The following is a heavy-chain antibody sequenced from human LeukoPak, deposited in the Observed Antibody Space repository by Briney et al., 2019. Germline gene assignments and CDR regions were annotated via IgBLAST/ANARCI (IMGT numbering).Heavy chain of an antibody. Sequence: SETLSLTCTVSGGSISSSSYYWGWIRQPPGKGLEWIGSIYYSGSTYYNPSLKSRVTISVDTSKNQFSLKLSSVTAADTAVYYCARDFWGDGYSGDAFDIWGQGTMVTVSS. CDR3: ARDFWGDGYSGDAFDI. CDR2: IYYSGST. D-gene: IGHD5-24*01. CDR1: GGSISSSSYY. V-gene: IGHV4-39*07. J-gene: IGHJ3*02.